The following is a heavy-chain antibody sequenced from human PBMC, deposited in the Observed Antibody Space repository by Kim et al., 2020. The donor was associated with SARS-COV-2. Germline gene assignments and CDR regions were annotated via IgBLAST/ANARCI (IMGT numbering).Heavy chain of an antibody. V-gene: IGHV4-31*02. D-gene: IGHD6-19*01. J-gene: IGHJ3*02. CDR3: ARDPNRGWRNDAFDI. Sequence: PSLKRRVTTSVAPSKNQFSLKLSSVTAADTAVYYCARDPNRGWRNDAFDIWGQGTMVTVSS.